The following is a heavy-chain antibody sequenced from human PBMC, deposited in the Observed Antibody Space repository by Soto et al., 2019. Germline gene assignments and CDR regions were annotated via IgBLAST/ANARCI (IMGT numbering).Heavy chain of an antibody. J-gene: IGHJ4*02. V-gene: IGHV3-33*01. CDR3: ARDSSFVIVPAASDY. Sequence: QVQLVESGGGVVQPGRSLRLSCAASGFSFSRYDMHWVRQAPGKGLEWVAVIWFDGSNKYYADSVKGRFTISRDNSKNTLYLQMNSLSAEDTAVHYCARDSSFVIVPAASDYWDQGTLVTVSS. D-gene: IGHD2-2*01. CDR1: GFSFSRYD. CDR2: IWFDGSNK.